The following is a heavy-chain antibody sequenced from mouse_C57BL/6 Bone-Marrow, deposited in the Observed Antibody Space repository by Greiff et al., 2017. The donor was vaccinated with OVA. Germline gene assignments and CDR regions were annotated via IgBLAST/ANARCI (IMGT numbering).Heavy chain of an antibody. CDR1: GFNIKDYY. Sequence: EVQLVESGAELVKPGASVKLSCTASGFNIKDYYMHWVKQRTEQGLEWIGRIDPEDGETKYAPKFQGKATITADTSSNTAYLQLSSLTSEDTAVYYCASFYGNYVGYYAMDYWGQGTSVTVSS. CDR2: IDPEDGET. CDR3: ASFYGNYVGYYAMDY. V-gene: IGHV14-2*01. D-gene: IGHD2-1*01. J-gene: IGHJ4*01.